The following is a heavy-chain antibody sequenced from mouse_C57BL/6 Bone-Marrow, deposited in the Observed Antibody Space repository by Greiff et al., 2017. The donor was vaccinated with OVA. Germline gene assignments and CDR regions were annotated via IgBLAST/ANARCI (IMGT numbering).Heavy chain of an antibody. CDR2: ISSGSSTN. CDR1: GFTFSDYG. V-gene: IGHV5-17*01. CDR3: ARRRYFDV. Sequence: EVQLQQSGGGLVKPGGSLKLSCAASGFTFSDYGMHWVRQAPEKGLEWVAYISSGSSTNYYADTVKGRFTISRDNAKNTLFLQMTSLRSEDTAMYYCARRRYFDVWGTGTTVTVSS. J-gene: IGHJ1*03.